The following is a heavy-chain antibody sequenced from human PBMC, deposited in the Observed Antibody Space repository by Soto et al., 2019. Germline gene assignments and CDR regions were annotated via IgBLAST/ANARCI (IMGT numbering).Heavy chain of an antibody. J-gene: IGHJ4*02. Sequence: QVLLQESGPGLVKPSQTLSLTCTVSGGSVSSVGYFWSWIRQLPGKGLEWIGYIYHTGNTFYNPSLKRRVTISLDTSKSQFSLRLTSVTAAGTAIYFCAGSSARSKFYYWGPGTLVTVSS. V-gene: IGHV4-31*03. CDR1: GGSVSSVGYF. D-gene: IGHD2-2*01. CDR2: IYHTGNT. CDR3: AGSSARSKFYY.